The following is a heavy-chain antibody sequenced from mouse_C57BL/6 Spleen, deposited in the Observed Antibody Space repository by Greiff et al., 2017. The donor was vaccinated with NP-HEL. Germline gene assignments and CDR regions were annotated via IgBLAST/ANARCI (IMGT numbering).Heavy chain of an antibody. CDR3: ARYPIPGAMDY. J-gene: IGHJ4*01. V-gene: IGHV7-3*01. CDR2: IRNKANGYTT. CDR1: GFTFTDYY. Sequence: EVMLVESGGGLVQPGGSLSLSCAASGFTFTDYYMSWVRQPPGKALEWLGFIRNKANGYTTEYSASVKGRFTISRDNSQSILYLQMNALRAEDSATYYCARYPIPGAMDYWGQGTSVTVSS.